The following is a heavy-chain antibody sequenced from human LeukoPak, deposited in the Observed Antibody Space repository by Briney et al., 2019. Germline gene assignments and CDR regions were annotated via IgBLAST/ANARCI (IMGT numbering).Heavy chain of an antibody. V-gene: IGHV3-74*01. CDR2: INSDGSGT. J-gene: IGHJ4*02. CDR3: VRGSSKWYYDF. Sequence: GGSLRLSCAASGFTFSTYWIHWVRQAPGKGLVWVSRINSDGSGTSYADSVKARFTISRDNAKNTLYLQMNSLRVEDTAVYYCVRGSSKWYYDFWGQGSLVTVSS. D-gene: IGHD6-13*01. CDR1: GFTFSTYW.